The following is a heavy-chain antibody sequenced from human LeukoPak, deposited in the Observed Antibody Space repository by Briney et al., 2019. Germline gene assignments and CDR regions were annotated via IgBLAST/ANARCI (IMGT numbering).Heavy chain of an antibody. V-gene: IGHV3-49*04. CDR1: GFTFGDHA. CDR3: TRGPTQLWLSYGLGV. D-gene: IGHD5-18*01. J-gene: IGHJ6*02. CDR2: IRSKAYRGTT. Sequence: GGSLRLSCIASGFTFGDHAMSWVRQAPGKGLEWVGFIRSKAYRGTTEYAAAVKGRFTISRDDSESIAYLQMNSLKTEDAAVYYCTRGPTQLWLSYGLGVWGQGTTVIVSS.